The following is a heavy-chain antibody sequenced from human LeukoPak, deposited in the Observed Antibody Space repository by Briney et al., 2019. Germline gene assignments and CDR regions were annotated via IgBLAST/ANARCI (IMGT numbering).Heavy chain of an antibody. Sequence: GGSLRLSCAASGFTFSSYSMNWVRQAPGKGVEWVSSISSSSSYIYYADSVKGRFTISRDNAKNSLYLQMNSLRAEDTAVYYCARGGSSWYDGESTANNWFDPWGQGTLVTVSS. J-gene: IGHJ5*02. CDR2: ISSSSSYI. D-gene: IGHD6-13*01. CDR3: ARGGSSWYDGESTANNWFDP. CDR1: GFTFSSYS. V-gene: IGHV3-21*04.